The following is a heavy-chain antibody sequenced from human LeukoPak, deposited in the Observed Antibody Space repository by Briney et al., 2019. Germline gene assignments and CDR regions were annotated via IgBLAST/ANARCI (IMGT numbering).Heavy chain of an antibody. CDR3: ARDYGGSSPFDY. CDR1: GFTFSNYE. V-gene: IGHV3-48*03. Sequence: GGSLRLSCAASGFTFSNYEMHWVRQAPGKGLEWVSYISSSGSDIYYADPVKGRFSISRDSAKNSLYLHMNSLRAEDTAVYYCARDYGGSSPFDYWGQGTLVTVSS. CDR2: ISSSGSDI. J-gene: IGHJ4*02. D-gene: IGHD4-23*01.